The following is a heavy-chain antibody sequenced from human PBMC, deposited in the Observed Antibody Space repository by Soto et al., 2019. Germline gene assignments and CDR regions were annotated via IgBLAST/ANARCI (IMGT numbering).Heavy chain of an antibody. CDR1: GVTFSSYA. CDR2: ISYDGSNK. V-gene: IGHV3-30-3*01. J-gene: IGHJ5*02. Sequence: GGSLRLSCAASGVTFSSYAMHWVRQAPGKGLEWVAVISYDGSNKYYADSVKGRFTISRDNSKNTLYLQMNSLRAEDTAVYYCARDRTGMVAATLSWFDPWGQGTLVTVSS. D-gene: IGHD2-15*01. CDR3: ARDRTGMVAATLSWFDP.